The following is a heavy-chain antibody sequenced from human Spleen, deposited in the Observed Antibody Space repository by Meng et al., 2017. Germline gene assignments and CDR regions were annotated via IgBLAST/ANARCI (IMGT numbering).Heavy chain of an antibody. Sequence: GGSLRLSCAGSGFIFSSYAMHWVRQAPGKGPEWVASTSYDGFDKRYADSVKGRFTISRDNSKNTLHLQMNSLSGEDTAVYYCARDYHDYGDYGFYFDYWGQGTLVTVSS. CDR2: TSYDGFDK. V-gene: IGHV3-30*01. CDR3: ARDYHDYGDYGFYFDY. J-gene: IGHJ4*02. CDR1: GFIFSSYA. D-gene: IGHD4-17*01.